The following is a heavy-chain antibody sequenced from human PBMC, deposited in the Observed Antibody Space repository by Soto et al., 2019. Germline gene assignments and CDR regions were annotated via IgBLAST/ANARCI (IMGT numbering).Heavy chain of an antibody. CDR2: ISYDGSNK. V-gene: IGHV3-30*03. D-gene: IGHD6-6*01. J-gene: IGHJ6*02. CDR1: GFTFSSYG. CDR3: ARVLYSSSHSRVYYFGMDV. Sequence: GGSLRLSCAASGFTFSSYGMHWVRQAPGKGLEWVAVISYDGSNKYYADSVKGRFTISRDNSKNTLYLQMNSLRAEDTAVYYCARVLYSSSHSRVYYFGMDVWGQGTAVTVSS.